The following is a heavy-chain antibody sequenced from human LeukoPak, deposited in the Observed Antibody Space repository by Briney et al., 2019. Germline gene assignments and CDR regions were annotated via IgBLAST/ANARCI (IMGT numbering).Heavy chain of an antibody. Sequence: KSSETLSLTCTVSGGSISSGSYYWSWIRQPAGKGLEWIGRIYTSGSTNYNPSLKSRVTISVDTSKNQFSLKLSSVTAADTAVYCCARGVYYDIFDWGQGTLVTVSS. CDR3: ARGVYYDIFD. D-gene: IGHD3-9*01. CDR1: GGSISSGSYY. V-gene: IGHV4-61*02. J-gene: IGHJ4*02. CDR2: IYTSGST.